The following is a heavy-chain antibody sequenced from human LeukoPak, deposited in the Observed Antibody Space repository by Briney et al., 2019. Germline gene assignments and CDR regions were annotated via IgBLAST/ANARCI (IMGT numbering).Heavy chain of an antibody. D-gene: IGHD3-10*01. CDR2: IKQDGSEK. CDR3: ARDLPYTYYYGSGSYWY. CDR1: GFTFSSYW. V-gene: IGHV3-7*01. Sequence: GGSLRLSCAASGFTFSSYWMSWVRQAPGKGLEWVANIKQDGSEKYYVDSVKGRFTISRDNAKNSLYLQMNSLSAEDTAVYYCARDLPYTYYYGSGSYWYWGQGTLVTVSS. J-gene: IGHJ4*02.